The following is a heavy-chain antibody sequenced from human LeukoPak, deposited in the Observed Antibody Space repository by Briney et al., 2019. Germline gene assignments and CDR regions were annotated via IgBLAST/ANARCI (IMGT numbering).Heavy chain of an antibody. CDR2: ISAYNGNT. Sequence: ASVKVSCKASGYTFTSYGISWVRQAPGQGLEWMGWISAYNGNTNYAQKLQGRVTMTTDTSTRTAYMELRSLRSDDTAVYYCARANGGFAYYDILTGYDYWGQGTLVTVSS. V-gene: IGHV1-18*04. J-gene: IGHJ4*02. CDR1: GYTFTSYG. CDR3: ARANGGFAYYDILTGYDY. D-gene: IGHD3-9*01.